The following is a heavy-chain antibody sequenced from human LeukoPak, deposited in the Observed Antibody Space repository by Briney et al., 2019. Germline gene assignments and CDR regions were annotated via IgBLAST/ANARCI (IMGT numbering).Heavy chain of an antibody. CDR2: ISGSGGST. J-gene: IGHJ4*02. V-gene: IGHV3-23*01. CDR1: GFTFSSYG. D-gene: IGHD3-10*01. CDR3: AKPEVRGVILGDFDY. Sequence: PGGTLRLSCAASGFTFSSYGMSWVRQAPGKGLEWVSAISGSGGSTYYADSVKGRFTISRDNSKNTLYLQMNSLRAEDTAVYYCAKPEVRGVILGDFDYWGQGTLVTVSS.